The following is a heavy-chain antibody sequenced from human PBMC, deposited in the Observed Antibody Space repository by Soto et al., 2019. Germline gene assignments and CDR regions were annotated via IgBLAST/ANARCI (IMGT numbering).Heavy chain of an antibody. CDR2: IYPGDSDT. J-gene: IGHJ6*02. CDR1: GYSFTSYW. D-gene: IGHD4-4*01. Sequence: PGESLKISCKGSGYSFTSYWIGWVRQMPWKGLEWMGIIYPGDSDTRYSPSFQGQVTISADKSISTAYLQWSSLKASDTAMYYCARGDYSNYGYYYYGMDVWGQGTTVTVSS. V-gene: IGHV5-51*01. CDR3: ARGDYSNYGYYYYGMDV.